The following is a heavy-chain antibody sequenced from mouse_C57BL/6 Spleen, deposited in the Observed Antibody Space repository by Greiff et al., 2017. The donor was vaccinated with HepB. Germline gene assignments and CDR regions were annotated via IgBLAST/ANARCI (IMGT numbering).Heavy chain of an antibody. J-gene: IGHJ3*01. Sequence: QVQLQQPGAELVKPGASVKMSCKASGYTFTSYWITWVKQRPGQGLECIGDIYPGSGSTNYNEKFKSKATLTVDTSSSTAYMQLSSLTSEDSAVYYCAREGLDDWPPWFAYWGQGTLVTVSA. CDR3: AREGLDDWPPWFAY. CDR1: GYTFTSYW. CDR2: IYPGSGST. D-gene: IGHD2-4*01. V-gene: IGHV1-55*01.